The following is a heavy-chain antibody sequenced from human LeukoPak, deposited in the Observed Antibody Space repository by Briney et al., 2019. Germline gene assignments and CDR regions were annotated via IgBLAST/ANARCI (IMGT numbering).Heavy chain of an antibody. J-gene: IGHJ4*02. Sequence: GGSLRLSCAASGFTFSDYYMSWIRQAPGKGLEWVSYISSSSRDTNYADSVKGRFTISRDNAKNSLYVQMNSLRAEDTAVYYCARDFTPYYDILTGPFDYWGQGTLVTVSS. CDR1: GFTFSDYY. CDR3: ARDFTPYYDILTGPFDY. CDR2: ISSSSRDT. D-gene: IGHD3-9*01. V-gene: IGHV3-11*06.